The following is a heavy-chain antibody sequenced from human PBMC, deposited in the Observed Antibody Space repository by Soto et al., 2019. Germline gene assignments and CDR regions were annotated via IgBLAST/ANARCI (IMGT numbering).Heavy chain of an antibody. CDR1: GFTFISYA. CDR3: AKVGSHSGSHYDALDI. V-gene: IGHV3-23*01. Sequence: EVQLLESGGGSVQPGGSLRLSCAASGFTFISYAMNWVRQAPGKGLEWVSAISGSADRTYYADSVKGRFTISRDNSNKILYLRMNSLRAEDTAVYYCAKVGSHSGSHYDALDIWGQGTMVTVSS. CDR2: ISGSADRT. J-gene: IGHJ3*02. D-gene: IGHD1-26*01.